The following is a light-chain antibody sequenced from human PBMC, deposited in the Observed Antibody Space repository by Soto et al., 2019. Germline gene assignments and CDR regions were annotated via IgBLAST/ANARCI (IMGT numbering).Light chain of an antibody. V-gene: IGKV3-20*01. CDR3: QQYGSSPT. CDR1: QSVKNNY. J-gene: IGKJ5*01. CDR2: GAS. Sequence: ERVLTQSPGTLSLSQGDRATLSCRASQSVKNNYLVWYQQKVGQAPRLLMSGASSRATGVPDRFSGSGSGTDFTLTISKVEPEDFAVYYCQQYGSSPTFGQGTRLEIK.